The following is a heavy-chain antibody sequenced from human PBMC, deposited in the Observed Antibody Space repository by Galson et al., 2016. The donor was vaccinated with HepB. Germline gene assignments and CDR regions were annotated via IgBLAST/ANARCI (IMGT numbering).Heavy chain of an antibody. D-gene: IGHD2-15*01. V-gene: IGHV3-30-3*01. CDR2: ISFDGSNK. CDR1: GFTFSSYA. J-gene: IGHJ3*02. Sequence: SLRLSCAASGFTFSSYAMHWVRQAPGKGLEWVAVISFDGSNKYYADSVKGRFTISGDNSKNTLYLQMNSLRAEDTAVYYCARGTFCSGDSCYSPAFDMWGQGTMVTVSS. CDR3: ARGTFCSGDSCYSPAFDM.